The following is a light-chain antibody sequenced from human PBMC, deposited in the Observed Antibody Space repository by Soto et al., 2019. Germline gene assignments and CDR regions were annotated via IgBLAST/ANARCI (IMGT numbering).Light chain of an antibody. Sequence: QSVLTQPPSASGTPGQRVTISCSGSSSNIGSNSVHWYQHFPGTAPRLLIFRNNQRPSGVPDRVSGATAGTSASLAISGLRSEDEADYYCAVCDGSLGSPVVFGGGTQLTV. V-gene: IGLV1-47*01. CDR1: SSNIGSNS. CDR2: RNN. J-gene: IGLJ3*02. CDR3: AVCDGSLGSPVV.